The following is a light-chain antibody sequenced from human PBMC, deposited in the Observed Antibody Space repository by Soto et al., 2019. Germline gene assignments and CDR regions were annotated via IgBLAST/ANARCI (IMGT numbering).Light chain of an antibody. Sequence: DIQMTQSPSSLSASVGDRVTITCRASQNIRSYLNWYQQKPGKAPKLLIYTASSLQSGVPSRFSGSGSGTDFTLTISSLQPEDFATYYCQQGYSSPPYTFGQGTKLEIK. V-gene: IGKV1-39*01. CDR2: TAS. J-gene: IGKJ2*01. CDR1: QNIRSY. CDR3: QQGYSSPPYT.